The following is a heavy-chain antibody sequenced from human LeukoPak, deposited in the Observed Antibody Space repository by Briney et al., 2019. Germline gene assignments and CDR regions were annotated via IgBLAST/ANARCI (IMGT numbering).Heavy chain of an antibody. CDR2: IDPNSGGT. D-gene: IGHD2-2*01. Sequence: ASVKVSCKASGYTFTGYYMHWVRQAPGQGLEWMGWIDPNSGGTKYAQKFQGRVTMTRDTSISTAYMELSRLRSDDMAVYYCARDCSSTECLDDAFDIWGQGTMVTVSS. CDR3: ARDCSSTECLDDAFDI. J-gene: IGHJ3*02. CDR1: GYTFTGYY. V-gene: IGHV1-2*02.